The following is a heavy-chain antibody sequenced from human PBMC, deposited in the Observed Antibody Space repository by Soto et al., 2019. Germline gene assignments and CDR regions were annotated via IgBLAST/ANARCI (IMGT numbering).Heavy chain of an antibody. CDR2: IYYTGTT. V-gene: IGHV4-31*03. Sequence: KPSETLSLTCTVSGDSIIGGNYYWTWIRQHPGRGLEWIVYIYYTGTTHYSPSLQSRVTMSVDTSKNQISLTLTSLTPADTAVYFCARLYTYGYYHFDHWGQGTLVTSPQ. CDR3: ARLYTYGYYHFDH. CDR1: GDSIIGGNYY. J-gene: IGHJ4*02. D-gene: IGHD3-22*01.